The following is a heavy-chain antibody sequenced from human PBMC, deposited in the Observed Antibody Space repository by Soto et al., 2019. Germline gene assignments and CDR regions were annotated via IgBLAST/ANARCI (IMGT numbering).Heavy chain of an antibody. CDR2: IDNAGSSA. D-gene: IGHD1-26*01. CDR1: GFTFSIYW. V-gene: IGHV3-74*01. Sequence: EVQLVESGGGLVQTGGSLRLSCAASGFTFSIYWMHWVRQAPGKGPVWVSRIDNAGSSARYADSVKGRFTISRDNAKNTVYLQMNSLRAEDTAVYYCTRVGGSVSGMDVCGQGTTVTVSS. J-gene: IGHJ6*02. CDR3: TRVGGSVSGMDV.